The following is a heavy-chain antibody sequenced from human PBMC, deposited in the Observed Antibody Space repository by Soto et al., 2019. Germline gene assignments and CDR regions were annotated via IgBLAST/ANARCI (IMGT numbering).Heavy chain of an antibody. Sequence: QVQLVQSGAEVKKPGSSVKVSCKASGGTFSSYTISWVRQAPGQGLEWMGRIIPILGIANYAQKFQGRVTITADKSTSTAYMELSSLRSEDTAVYYCARHEVTMVRGVIIDNGFDPWGQGTLVTVSS. CDR2: IIPILGIA. D-gene: IGHD3-10*01. CDR1: GGTFSSYT. V-gene: IGHV1-69*02. CDR3: ARHEVTMVRGVIIDNGFDP. J-gene: IGHJ5*02.